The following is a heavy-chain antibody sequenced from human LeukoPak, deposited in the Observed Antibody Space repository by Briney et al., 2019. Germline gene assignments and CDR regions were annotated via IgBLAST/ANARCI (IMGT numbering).Heavy chain of an antibody. CDR2: IYSAGST. CDR3: AGGLRSGLIDY. J-gene: IGHJ4*02. Sequence: GSLRLSCAASEFTVNNNYMSWVRQAPGKGLEWVSTIYSAGSTNYADSVKGRLTISRDNSKNTMYLQMNSLRAEDTAVYYCAGGLRSGLIDYWGQGTLVTVSS. V-gene: IGHV3-53*01. D-gene: IGHD4-17*01. CDR1: EFTVNNNY.